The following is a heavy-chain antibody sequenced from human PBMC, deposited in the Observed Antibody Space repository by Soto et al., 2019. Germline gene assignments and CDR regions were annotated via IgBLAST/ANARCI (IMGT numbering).Heavy chain of an antibody. J-gene: IGHJ5*02. CDR2: INHSGST. CDR1: GGSFSGYY. CDR3: ARAQRTMVRGVPFDP. Sequence: PSETLSLTCAVYGGSFSGYYWSWIRQPPGKGLEWIGEINHSGSTNCNPSLKSRVTISVDTSKNQFSLKLSSVTAADTAVYYCARAQRTMVRGVPFDPWGQGTLVTVSS. V-gene: IGHV4-34*01. D-gene: IGHD3-10*01.